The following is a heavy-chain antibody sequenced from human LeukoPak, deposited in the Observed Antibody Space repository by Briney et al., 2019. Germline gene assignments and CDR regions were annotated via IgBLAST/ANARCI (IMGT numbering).Heavy chain of an antibody. J-gene: IGHJ5*02. Sequence: GASVKVSCKASGYILTDYYMHWVRQAPGQGLEWMGWINPNSGDTNYAQKFQGRVTMTRDTSISTVYMELRRLRSEDTAVYYCARGRGNFWSGRNWFDPWGQGTLVTVSS. CDR1: GYILTDYY. D-gene: IGHD3-3*01. CDR3: ARGRGNFWSGRNWFDP. CDR2: INPNSGDT. V-gene: IGHV1-2*02.